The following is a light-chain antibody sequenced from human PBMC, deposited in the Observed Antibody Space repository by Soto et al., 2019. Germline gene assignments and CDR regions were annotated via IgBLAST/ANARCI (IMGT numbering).Light chain of an antibody. CDR1: QGISSY. CDR3: QQYNTYST. CDR2: AAS. V-gene: IGKV1-9*01. Sequence: IQLTQSPSSLSASVGDRVTITCRASQGISSYLAWYQQKPGKAPKLLIYAASTLQSGVPSRFGGGGSGTEFTLTISSLQPDDFATYYCQQYNTYSTFGQGTRLEIK. J-gene: IGKJ5*01.